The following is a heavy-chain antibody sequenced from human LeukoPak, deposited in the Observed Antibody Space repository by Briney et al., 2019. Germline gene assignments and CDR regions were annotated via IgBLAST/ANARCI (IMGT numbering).Heavy chain of an antibody. CDR3: ARVGYQLLYYFDY. V-gene: IGHV3-23*01. Sequence: GGSLRLSCAASGFTFSSYAMSWVRQAPGKGLEWVSAISGSGGSTYYADSVKGRFTISRDNSKNTLYLQMNSLRAEDTAMYYCARVGYQLLYYFDYWGQGTMVTVSS. CDR1: GFTFSSYA. D-gene: IGHD2-2*01. CDR2: ISGSGGST. J-gene: IGHJ4*02.